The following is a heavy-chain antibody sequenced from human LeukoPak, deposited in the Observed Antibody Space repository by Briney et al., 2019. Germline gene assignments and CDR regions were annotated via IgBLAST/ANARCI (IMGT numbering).Heavy chain of an antibody. CDR2: IIPIFGTA. D-gene: IGHD3-3*01. J-gene: IGHJ6*03. CDR1: GGTFSSYA. CDR3: ACAFWSGYYPNNYYYYYYMDV. Sequence: SVKVSCKASGGTFSSYAISWVGQAPGQGLEWMGGIIPIFGTANYAQKFQGRVTITTDESTSTAYMELSSLRSEDTAVYYCACAFWSGYYPNNYYYYYYMDVWGKGTTVTVSS. V-gene: IGHV1-69*05.